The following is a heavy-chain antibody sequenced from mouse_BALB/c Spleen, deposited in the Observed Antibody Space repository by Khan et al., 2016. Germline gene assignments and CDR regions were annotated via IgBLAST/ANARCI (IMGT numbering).Heavy chain of an antibody. Sequence: EVELVESGGGLVQPGGSRKLSCAASGFTFSNFGMHWVRQAPEKGLEWVAFISSGSSTIYYADTVKGRFTVSRDNPKNTLFLQMTSLGYEDTAMYYCGRGDFWGQGTTLTVSS. J-gene: IGHJ2*01. V-gene: IGHV5-17*02. CDR1: GFTFSNFG. CDR2: ISSGSSTI. CDR3: GRGDF.